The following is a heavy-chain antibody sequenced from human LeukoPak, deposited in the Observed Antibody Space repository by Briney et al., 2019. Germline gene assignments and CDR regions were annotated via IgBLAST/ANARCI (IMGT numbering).Heavy chain of an antibody. V-gene: IGHV4-59*01. CDR3: ARGDFDASGYSVPFDY. D-gene: IGHD3-22*01. Sequence: SETLSLTCTVSGGSISSYYWSWVRQPPGKGPEWIGYIYYRGSTNYNPSLKSRVTISVDTSKNQFSLKLSSVTAADSAIYFCARGDFDASGYSVPFDYWGQGALVTVSS. CDR2: IYYRGST. J-gene: IGHJ4*02. CDR1: GGSISSYY.